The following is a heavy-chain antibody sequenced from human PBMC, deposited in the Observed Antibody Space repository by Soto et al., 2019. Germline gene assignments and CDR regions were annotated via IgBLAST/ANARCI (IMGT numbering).Heavy chain of an antibody. CDR2: INPKSDDT. CDR1: GCPFSGNQ. Sequence: ASVKVSCKASGCPFSGNQIHWLRRAPGQGLEWMGRINPKSDDTNYAQKFQGRVTMTRDTSIDTTYLELTGLTSDDTATYYCARKHSLDYIRWGLDPWGQGTLVTVSS. CDR3: ARKHSLDYIRWGLDP. J-gene: IGHJ5*02. V-gene: IGHV1-2*02. D-gene: IGHD4-4*01.